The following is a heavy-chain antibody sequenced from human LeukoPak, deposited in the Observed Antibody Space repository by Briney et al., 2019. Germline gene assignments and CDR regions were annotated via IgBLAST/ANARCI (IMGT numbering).Heavy chain of an antibody. CDR1: GYTFTGYY. J-gene: IGHJ4*02. CDR3: ARGEGGDGYNWRDY. CDR2: INPNSGGS. V-gene: IGHV1-2*02. D-gene: IGHD5-24*01. Sequence: ASVKVSCKTSGYTFTGYYMHWVRQAPGQGLEWMGWINPNSGGSNYAQKLQGRVTMTRDTSISTTYMELNRLTSDDTAVYYCARGEGGDGYNWRDYWGQGTLVTVST.